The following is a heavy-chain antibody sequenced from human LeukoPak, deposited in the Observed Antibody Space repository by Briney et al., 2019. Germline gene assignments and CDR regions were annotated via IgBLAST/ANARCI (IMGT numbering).Heavy chain of an antibody. V-gene: IGHV5-10-1*01. D-gene: IGHD6-13*01. J-gene: IGHJ6*02. CDR3: ASQITSAGTYYYGMDV. CDR2: IDPSDSCT. Sequence: GESLKISCKGSGYSFTSYWISWVRQMPGKGLEWMGRIDPSDSCTNYSPSFQGHVTISADKSISTAYLQWSSLKASDTAMYYCASQITSAGTYYYGMDVWGQGTTVSVSS. CDR1: GYSFTSYW.